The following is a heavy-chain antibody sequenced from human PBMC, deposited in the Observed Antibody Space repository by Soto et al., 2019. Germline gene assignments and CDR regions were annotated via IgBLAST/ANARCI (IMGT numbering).Heavy chain of an antibody. Sequence: EVQLVESGGGLVQPGGSLRLSCAVSGFTFSSHAMNWVRQAPGKGLEGVAYIHSIRSIIYYADSVKGRFTISRDNAKNSLYLQMDSLRDEYTAVYYCERDARNADYDYCGQGTLVTDSS. CDR1: GFTFSSHA. J-gene: IGHJ4*02. CDR3: ERDARNADYDY. CDR2: IHSIRSII. V-gene: IGHV3-48*02. D-gene: IGHD3-16*01.